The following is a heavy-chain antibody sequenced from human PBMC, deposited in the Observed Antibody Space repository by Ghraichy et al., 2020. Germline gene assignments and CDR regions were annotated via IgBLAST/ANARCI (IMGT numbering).Heavy chain of an antibody. Sequence: GGSLRLSCAASGFTFSNAWMSWVRQAPGKGLEWVGRIKSKTDGGTTDYAAPVKGRFTISRDDSKNTLYLQMNSLKTEDTAVYYCTTAVAAAASWFDPWGQGTLVTVSS. D-gene: IGHD6-13*01. CDR3: TTAVAAAASWFDP. V-gene: IGHV3-15*01. J-gene: IGHJ5*02. CDR1: GFTFSNAW. CDR2: IKSKTDGGTT.